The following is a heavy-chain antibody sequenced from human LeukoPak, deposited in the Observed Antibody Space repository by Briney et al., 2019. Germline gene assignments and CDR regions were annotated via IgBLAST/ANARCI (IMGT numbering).Heavy chain of an antibody. CDR1: GGSISSSSYY. D-gene: IGHD2-15*01. CDR3: ARRGGHCSGGSCYTWDH. J-gene: IGHJ4*02. V-gene: IGHV4-39*01. Sequence: SETLSLTCTVSGGSISSSSYYRGWIRQPPGKGLEWIGTIYYDGSTWYNPSLKSRVTISADTSKNQFSLKLSSVTAADTAVYYCARRGGHCSGGSCYTWDHWGQGTLVTVSS. CDR2: IYYDGST.